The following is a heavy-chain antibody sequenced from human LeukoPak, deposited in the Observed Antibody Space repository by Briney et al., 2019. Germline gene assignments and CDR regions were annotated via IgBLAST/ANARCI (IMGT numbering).Heavy chain of an antibody. V-gene: IGHV4-34*01. CDR3: ARRRCSSTSCYAYRVVVNWFDP. CDR1: GGSFSGYY. Sequence: SETLSLTCAVYGGSFSGYYWSWIRQPPGKGLEWIGEINHSGSTNYNPSLKSRVTISVDTSKNQFSLKLSSVTAADTAVYYCARRRCSSTSCYAYRVVVNWFDPWGQGTLVTVSS. CDR2: INHSGST. J-gene: IGHJ5*02. D-gene: IGHD2-2*01.